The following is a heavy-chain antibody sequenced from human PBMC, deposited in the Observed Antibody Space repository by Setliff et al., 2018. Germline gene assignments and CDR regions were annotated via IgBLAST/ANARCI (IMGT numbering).Heavy chain of an antibody. CDR3: ARAPAYSSTPGSYAFDI. D-gene: IGHD6-13*01. J-gene: IGHJ3*02. Sequence: ASVKVSCKASGGTFSSYAISWVRQAPGQGLEWMGRIIPIFGTANYAQKFQGRVTITADKSTSTAYMELSSLRSEDTAVYYCARAPAYSSTPGSYAFDIWGQGTMVTVSS. CDR2: IIPIFGTA. CDR1: GGTFSSYA. V-gene: IGHV1-69*06.